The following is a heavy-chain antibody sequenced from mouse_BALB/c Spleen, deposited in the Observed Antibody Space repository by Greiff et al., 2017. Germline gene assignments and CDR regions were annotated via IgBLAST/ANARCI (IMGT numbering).Heavy chain of an antibody. CDR2: INPYNDGT. Sequence: EVQLVESGPELVKPGASVKMSCKASGYTFTSYVMHWVKQKPGQGLEWIGYINPYNDGTKYNEKFKGKATLTSDKSSSTAYMELSSLTSEDSAVYYCARFDGYYGYFDVWGAGTTVTVSS. J-gene: IGHJ1*01. V-gene: IGHV1-14*01. CDR3: ARFDGYYGYFDV. D-gene: IGHD2-3*01. CDR1: GYTFTSYV.